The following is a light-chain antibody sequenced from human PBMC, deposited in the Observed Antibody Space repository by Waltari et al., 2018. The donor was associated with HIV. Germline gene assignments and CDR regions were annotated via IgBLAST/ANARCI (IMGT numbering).Light chain of an antibody. J-gene: IGKJ4*01. Sequence: EIVLTQSPAPLSLSPGARAPLSCRASQSVNRYLAWFQQKPGQAPRLLIYEASNRATGIPARFSGSGSGTDFTLTIASLEPEDFAIYYCQQRSNWPLTFGGGTKVEIK. CDR2: EAS. CDR3: QQRSNWPLT. V-gene: IGKV3-11*01. CDR1: QSVNRY.